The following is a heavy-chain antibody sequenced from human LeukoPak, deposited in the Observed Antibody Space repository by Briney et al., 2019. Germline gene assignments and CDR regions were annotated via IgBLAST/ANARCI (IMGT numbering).Heavy chain of an antibody. CDR2: IYYTGST. CDR3: ARGIAMTTDFDY. CDR1: GASFSNYY. J-gene: IGHJ4*02. D-gene: IGHD4-11*01. V-gene: IGHV4-59*01. Sequence: HPSETLSLTCTVSGASFSNYYWNWIRQPPGKGLEWIGYIYYTGSTNYNPSLKSRVTISVDTSKNQYSLKLRSVTAADTAVYYCARGIAMTTDFDYWGQGTLVTVSS.